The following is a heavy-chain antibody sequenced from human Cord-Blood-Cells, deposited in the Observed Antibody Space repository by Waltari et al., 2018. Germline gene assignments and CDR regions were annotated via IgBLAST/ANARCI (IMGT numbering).Heavy chain of an antibody. D-gene: IGHD3-16*01. CDR3: TRWGRAAFVY. CDR1: GYTCTSYD. V-gene: IGHV1-8*01. Sequence: QVQLVHSGSEGKKHGASVKVSCKSSGYTCTSYDIYWVGQATGPELEWMGWRSANRGNTDYAPQVRARVTMTWSTPRITAYMELSSERSQEAAVYYCTRWGRAAFVYCGQGTRVTFSS. CDR2: RSANRGNT. J-gene: IGHJ4*02.